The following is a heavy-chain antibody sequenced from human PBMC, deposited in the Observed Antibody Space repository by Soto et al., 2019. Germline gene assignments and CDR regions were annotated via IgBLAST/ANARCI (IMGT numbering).Heavy chain of an antibody. J-gene: IGHJ4*02. D-gene: IGHD3-22*01. CDR2: IYYSGST. Sequence: SETLSLTCTVSGGSISSGGYYWSWIRQHPGKGLEWIGYIYYSGSTYYNPSLKSRVTISVDTSKNQFSLKLDSVTAADTAVYYCARLGGYYQAFDAWGQRTPVTVSS. V-gene: IGHV4-31*03. CDR1: GGSISSGGYY. CDR3: ARLGGYYQAFDA.